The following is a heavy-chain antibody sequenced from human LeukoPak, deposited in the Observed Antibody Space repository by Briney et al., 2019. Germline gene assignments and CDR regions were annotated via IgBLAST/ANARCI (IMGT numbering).Heavy chain of an antibody. Sequence: SVKVSCKASGGTFSSYAISWVRQAPGQGLEWMGGIIPIFGTANYAQKFQGRVTITTDESTSTAYMELSSLTAEDTAVYYCSGGRDIAVAGPGGYFDYWGQGSLVTVSS. J-gene: IGHJ4*02. CDR1: GGTFSSYA. CDR3: SGGRDIAVAGPGGYFDY. CDR2: IIPIFGTA. V-gene: IGHV1-69*05. D-gene: IGHD6-19*01.